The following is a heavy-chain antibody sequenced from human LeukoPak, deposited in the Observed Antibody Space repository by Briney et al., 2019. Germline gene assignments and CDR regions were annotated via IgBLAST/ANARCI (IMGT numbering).Heavy chain of an antibody. CDR2: INKDGSEK. V-gene: IGHV3-7*01. Sequence: GGSLRLSCVASGFTFTDYWMTWVRQAPGKGLEWVANINKDGSEKYYVDSVKGRFTISRDNAKNSLYLQMNSLRAEDTAVYYCARAPRTTIFGAQMDVWGQGTTVTVSS. J-gene: IGHJ6*02. CDR3: ARAPRTTIFGAQMDV. D-gene: IGHD3-3*01. CDR1: GFTFTDYW.